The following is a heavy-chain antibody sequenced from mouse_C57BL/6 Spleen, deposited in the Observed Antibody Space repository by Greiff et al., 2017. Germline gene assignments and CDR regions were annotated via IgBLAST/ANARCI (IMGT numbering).Heavy chain of an antibody. CDR3: ARGYYGSSYGIYYAMDY. CDR2: IDPNSGGT. CDR1: GYTFTSYW. J-gene: IGHJ4*01. V-gene: IGHV1-72*01. D-gene: IGHD1-1*01. Sequence: QVQLQQPGAELVKPGASVKLSCKASGYTFTSYWMHWVKQRPGRGLEWIGRIDPNSGGTKYNEKFKSKATLTVDKPSSTAYMQLSSLTSEDSAVYYCARGYYGSSYGIYYAMDYWGQGTSVTVSS.